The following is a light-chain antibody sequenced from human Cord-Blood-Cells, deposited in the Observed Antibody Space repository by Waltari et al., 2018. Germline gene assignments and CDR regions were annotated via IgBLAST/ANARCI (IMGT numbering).Light chain of an antibody. CDR3: GTWDSSLSAGV. V-gene: IGLV1-51*02. Sequence: QSVLTQPPSVSSAPGHKLTISCPGSSPTIGTNYVSWYQQLPGTAPKLLIYENNKRPSGIPDRFSGSKSGTSATLGITGLQTGDEADYYCGTWDSSLSAGVFGTGTKVTVL. J-gene: IGLJ1*01. CDR2: ENN. CDR1: SPTIGTNY.